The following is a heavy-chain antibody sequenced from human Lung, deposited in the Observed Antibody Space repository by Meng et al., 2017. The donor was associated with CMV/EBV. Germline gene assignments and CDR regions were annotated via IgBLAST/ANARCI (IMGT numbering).Heavy chain of an antibody. CDR2: ISHGGRT. Sequence: SQTLXLTGAVYGGSLTDYFWSWIRQSPEKGLEWIGDISHGGRTNYNPSLKSRVTISVDTSNNQFSLRVASVTAADTAVYYCARGRTDFDSWGQGTLVTVSS. J-gene: IGHJ4*02. D-gene: IGHD1-1*01. V-gene: IGHV4-34*01. CDR3: ARGRTDFDS. CDR1: GGSLTDYF.